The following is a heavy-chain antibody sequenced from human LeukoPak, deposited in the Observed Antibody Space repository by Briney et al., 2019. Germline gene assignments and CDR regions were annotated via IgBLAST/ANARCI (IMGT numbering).Heavy chain of an antibody. CDR1: DGSISTYY. CDR2: MYTSGNT. V-gene: IGHV4-4*07. J-gene: IGHJ4*02. Sequence: PSETLSLTCTVSDGSISTYYWSWIRQPAGKGLEWIGRMYTSGNTNYNPSLKSRVTMSVDTSKKQFSLRLSSVTAADTAVYYCAREPVTGTSNFFDSWGQGTLVTVSS. CDR3: AREPVTGTSNFFDS. D-gene: IGHD6-19*01.